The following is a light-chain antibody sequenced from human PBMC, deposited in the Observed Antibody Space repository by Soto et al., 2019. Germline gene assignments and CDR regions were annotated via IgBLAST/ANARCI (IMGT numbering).Light chain of an antibody. CDR1: QSIRSW. CDR3: QQYYSFPWT. V-gene: IGKV1-5*01. Sequence: DIQMTQSPSILSASVGDRVTIPCRASQSIRSWLAWYQQKPGKAPELLIYAASTLQSGVPSRFSGSGSGTDFTLTISCLQSEDFATYYCQQYYSFPWTFGQGTKVDIK. CDR2: AAS. J-gene: IGKJ1*01.